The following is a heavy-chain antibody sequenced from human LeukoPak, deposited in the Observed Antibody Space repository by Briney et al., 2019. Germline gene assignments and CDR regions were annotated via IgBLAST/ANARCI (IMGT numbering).Heavy chain of an antibody. J-gene: IGHJ4*02. V-gene: IGHV3-7*03. CDR3: TKDKGIINGFYYFDS. Sequence: GGSLRLSCVASGFTITSYNMNWVRQAPGKGLEWVAKISQDGSEYYVDSVKDRFAISRDNAKSSLYLQMNSLRPGDTALYYCTKDKGIINGFYYFDSWGQGTLVAVSS. D-gene: IGHD3-10*01. CDR2: ISQDGSE. CDR1: GFTITSYN.